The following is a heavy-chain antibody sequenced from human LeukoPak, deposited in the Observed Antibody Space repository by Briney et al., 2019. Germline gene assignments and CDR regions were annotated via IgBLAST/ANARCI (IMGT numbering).Heavy chain of an antibody. CDR1: GFTFSRYW. V-gene: IGHV3-7*01. D-gene: IGHD3-22*01. Sequence: GGSLRLSCAASGFTFSRYWMSWVRQAPGKGLEWVANIKQDGGEIYYVDSVKGRFTISRDNAKNSVYLHMNSLRAEDTAVYYCASSSYYDSSGYPLDYWGQGTLVTVSS. CDR3: ASSSYYDSSGYPLDY. CDR2: IKQDGGEI. J-gene: IGHJ4*02.